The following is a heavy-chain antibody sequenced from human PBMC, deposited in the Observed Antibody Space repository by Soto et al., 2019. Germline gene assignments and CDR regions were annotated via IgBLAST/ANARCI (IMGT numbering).Heavy chain of an antibody. V-gene: IGHV4-59*01. CDR3: AREGWYSYYYGMDV. J-gene: IGHJ6*02. D-gene: IGHD6-19*01. CDR2: IYYSGST. Sequence: SSETLSLTCTVSGGSISSYYWSWIRQPPGKGLEWIGYIYYSGSTNYNPSLKSRVTISVDTSKNQFSLKLSSVTAADTAVYYCAREGWYSYYYGMDVWGQGTTVTVSS. CDR1: GGSISSYY.